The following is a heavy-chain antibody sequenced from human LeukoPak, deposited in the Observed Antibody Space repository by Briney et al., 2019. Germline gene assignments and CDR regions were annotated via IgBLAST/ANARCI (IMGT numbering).Heavy chain of an antibody. CDR1: GFTFGEYA. CDR2: IRGRVYGGTT. Sequence: GGSLRLSRTASGFTFGEYAMGWVRQAPGKGLEWVSFIRGRVYGGTTEYAASVKGRFTISRDDSKSIAYLQMNSLKIEDTAVYYCFKYSSSSVDYWGQGTLVTVSS. CDR3: FKYSSSSVDY. V-gene: IGHV3-49*04. J-gene: IGHJ4*02. D-gene: IGHD6-13*01.